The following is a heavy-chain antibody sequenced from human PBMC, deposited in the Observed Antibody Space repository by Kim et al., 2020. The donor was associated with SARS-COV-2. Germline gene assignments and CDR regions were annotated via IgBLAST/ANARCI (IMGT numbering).Heavy chain of an antibody. V-gene: IGHV4-31*03. D-gene: IGHD3-9*01. CDR2: IYYSGST. J-gene: IGHJ4*02. CDR1: GGSISSGGYY. CDR3: ARASPNSYYDILTGFDY. Sequence: SETLSLTCTVSGGSISSGGYYWSWIRQHPGKGLEWIGYIYYSGSTYYNPSLKSRVTISVDTSKNQFSLKLSSVTAADTAVYYCARASPNSYYDILTGFDYWGQGTLVTVSS.